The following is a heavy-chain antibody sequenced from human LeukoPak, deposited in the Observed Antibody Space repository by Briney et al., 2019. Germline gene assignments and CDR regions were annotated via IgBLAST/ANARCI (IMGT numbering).Heavy chain of an antibody. CDR3: AGGQNYYYDSSGYPNWYFDL. Sequence: GGSLRLSCAISRFTFSDYEIHWVRQAPGKGLEWISYISSSGTTMYYGDSVKGRFTISRDNAKNSLYLQMNSLRAEDTAVYYCAGGQNYYYDSSGYPNWYFDLWGRGTLVTVSS. CDR2: ISSSGTTM. J-gene: IGHJ2*01. V-gene: IGHV3-48*03. CDR1: RFTFSDYE. D-gene: IGHD3-22*01.